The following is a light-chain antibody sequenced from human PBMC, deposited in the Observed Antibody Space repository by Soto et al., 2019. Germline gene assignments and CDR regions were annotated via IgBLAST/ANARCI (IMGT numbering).Light chain of an antibody. CDR1: QSVSSN. J-gene: IGKJ3*01. CDR2: GAS. V-gene: IGKV3-15*01. CDR3: QQYNNRPFT. Sequence: EIVMTQSPATLSVSPGERATLSCRASQSVSSNLAWYQQKPGQAPRLLIYGASTRATGIPARFSGSGSGTEFTITISSLQSEDFAIYYCQQYNNRPFTFGPGTKGDIK.